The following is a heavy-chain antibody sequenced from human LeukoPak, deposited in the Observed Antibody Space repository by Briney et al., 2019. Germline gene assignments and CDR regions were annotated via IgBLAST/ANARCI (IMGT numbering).Heavy chain of an antibody. J-gene: IGHJ2*01. V-gene: IGHV3-30-3*01. CDR2: ISYDGSNK. CDR3: ARDKRPYGDYVAPNWYFDL. Sequence: GRSLRLSCAASGFTFSSYAMHWVRQAPGKGLEWVAVISYDGSNKYYADSVKGRFTISRDNSKNTLYLQMNSLRAEDTAVYYCARDKRPYGDYVAPNWYFDLWGRGTLVTVSS. CDR1: GFTFSSYA. D-gene: IGHD4-17*01.